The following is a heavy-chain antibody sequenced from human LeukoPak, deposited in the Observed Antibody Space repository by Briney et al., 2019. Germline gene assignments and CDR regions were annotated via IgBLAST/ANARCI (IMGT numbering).Heavy chain of an antibody. CDR1: GFTFRDYS. D-gene: IGHD4-17*01. CDR2: VSFGSSYI. V-gene: IGHV3-21*01. Sequence: EGSLRLSCAASGFTFRDYSMNWVRQSPGKGLQWVSYVSFGSSYISYADSLKGRFTISRDDAKSSVYPEMTSLRAEDTAVYYCARASTEYAVTDGFDTWGPGTLVTVSS. J-gene: IGHJ5*02. CDR3: ARASTEYAVTDGFDT.